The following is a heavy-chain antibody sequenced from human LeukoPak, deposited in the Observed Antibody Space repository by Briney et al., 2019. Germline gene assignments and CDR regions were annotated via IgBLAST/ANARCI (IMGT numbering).Heavy chain of an antibody. J-gene: IGHJ4*02. CDR3: AKDRYGDGFAHLDY. Sequence: ASVKVSCKASGYTFTSYAIHWVRQAPGQGLEWMGWITPSGGTNYPQKFQGRVAITWDTSITTAYMDLSRLTSDDTAVYYCAKDRYGDGFAHLDYWGQGALVTVSS. CDR1: GYTFTSYA. D-gene: IGHD5-24*01. CDR2: ITPSGGT. V-gene: IGHV1-2*02.